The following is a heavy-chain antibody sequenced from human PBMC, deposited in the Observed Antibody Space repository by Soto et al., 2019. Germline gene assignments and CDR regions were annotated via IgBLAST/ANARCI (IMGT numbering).Heavy chain of an antibody. CDR2: IYHSGST. Sequence: SETLSLTCAVSGYSISSGYYWGWIRQPPGKGLEWIGSIYHSGSTYYSPSLKSRVTISVDTSKNQFSLKLSSVTAADTAVYYCARDQLDIVVVPAAISYGMDVWGQGTTVTVSS. CDR1: GYSISSGYY. V-gene: IGHV4-38-2*02. CDR3: ARDQLDIVVVPAAISYGMDV. J-gene: IGHJ6*02. D-gene: IGHD2-2*01.